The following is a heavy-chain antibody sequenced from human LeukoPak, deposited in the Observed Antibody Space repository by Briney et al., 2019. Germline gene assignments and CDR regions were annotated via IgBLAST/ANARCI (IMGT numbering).Heavy chain of an antibody. D-gene: IGHD3-10*01. CDR1: GYSFSSYG. CDR3: ARDPSKKGNNWFDP. CDR2: ISGYNDDT. J-gene: IGHJ5*02. V-gene: IGHV1-18*01. Sequence: ASVKVSCKASGYSFSSYGISWVRQAPGQGLEWMGWISGYNDDTNYAQKFQGRVSMTTDTSTSTAYMEVRSLRSDDTAIYYCARDPSKKGNNWFDPWGQGTLVTVSS.